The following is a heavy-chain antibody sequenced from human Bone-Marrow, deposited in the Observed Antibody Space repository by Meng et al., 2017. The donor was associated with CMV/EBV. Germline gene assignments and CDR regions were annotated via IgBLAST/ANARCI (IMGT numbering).Heavy chain of an antibody. D-gene: IGHD6-13*01. V-gene: IGHV4-59*01. CDR2: IYYSGST. CDR3: ASQAAATIAGFDY. J-gene: IGHJ4*02. Sequence: SETLSLTCAVFGGSISSYYWSWIRQPPGKGLEWIGYIYYSGSTNYNPSLKSRVTISVDTSKNQFSLKLSSVTAADTAVYYCASQAAATIAGFDYWGQGTLVTVSS. CDR1: GGSISSYY.